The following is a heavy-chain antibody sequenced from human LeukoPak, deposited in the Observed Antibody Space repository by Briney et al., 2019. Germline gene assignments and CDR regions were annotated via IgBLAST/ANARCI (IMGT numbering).Heavy chain of an antibody. Sequence: PSETLSLTCAVYGGSFSGYYWSWLRHPPGQGLEWIGEINHSGSTNYNPSLKSRVTISVDTSKNQFSLKLSSVTAADTAVYYCARDLDSSSYGAFDIWGQGTMVTVSS. V-gene: IGHV4-34*01. CDR3: ARDLDSSSYGAFDI. J-gene: IGHJ3*02. D-gene: IGHD6-13*01. CDR2: INHSGST. CDR1: GGSFSGYY.